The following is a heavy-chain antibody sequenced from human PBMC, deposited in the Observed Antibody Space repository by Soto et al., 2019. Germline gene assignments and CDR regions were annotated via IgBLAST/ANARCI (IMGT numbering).Heavy chain of an antibody. D-gene: IGHD6-13*01. J-gene: IGHJ6*02. V-gene: IGHV1-8*02. CDR2: MNPINGAT. Sequence: GASVKGSRKASGYDFTPHDINWVRQASGQGLEWMGWMNPINGATGSARRFQGRVSMTRNTATATAYLELTSLRSDDSAVYYCGRGPSPRAPAGGTPYYYAMDVWGQGTTVTVSS. CDR1: GYDFTPHD. CDR3: GRGPSPRAPAGGTPYYYAMDV.